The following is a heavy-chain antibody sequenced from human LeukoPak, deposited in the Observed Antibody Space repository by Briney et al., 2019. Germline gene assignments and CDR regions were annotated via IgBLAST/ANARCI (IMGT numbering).Heavy chain of an antibody. D-gene: IGHD3-3*01. J-gene: IGHJ4*02. Sequence: GGSLRLSCAASGFTFSDHYVDWVRQAPGKGLEWVSTISVGAEYIFYADSVKGRFTISRDDSNNALYLQMHSLRAEDTALYYCASGPPFLKYFEYWGQGTLVTVSS. CDR2: ISVGAEYI. CDR1: GFTFSDHY. CDR3: ASGPPFLKYFEY. V-gene: IGHV3-23*01.